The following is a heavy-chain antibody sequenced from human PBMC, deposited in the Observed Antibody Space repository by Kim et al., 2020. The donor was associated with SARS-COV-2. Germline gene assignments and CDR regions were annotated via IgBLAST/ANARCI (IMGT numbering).Heavy chain of an antibody. J-gene: IGHJ4*02. Sequence: GNTGEAQKFQGRVTMTRNTSISTAYMELSSLRSEDTAVYYCARAVVTLDYWGQGTLVTVSS. D-gene: IGHD2-15*01. CDR2: GNT. CDR3: ARAVVTLDY. V-gene: IGHV1-8*01.